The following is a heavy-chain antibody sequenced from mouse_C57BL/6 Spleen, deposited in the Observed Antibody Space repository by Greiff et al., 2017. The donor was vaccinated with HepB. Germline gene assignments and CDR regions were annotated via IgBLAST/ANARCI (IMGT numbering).Heavy chain of an antibody. J-gene: IGHJ4*01. Sequence: LVESGAELVRPGASVKLSCTASGFNIKDYYMHWVKQRPEQGLEWIGRIDPEDGDTEYAPKFQGKATMTADTSSNTAYLQLSSLTSEDTAVYYCTCYGELGTVYAMDYWGQGASVTVSS. D-gene: IGHD2-13*01. CDR1: GFNIKDYY. V-gene: IGHV14-1*01. CDR2: IDPEDGDT. CDR3: TCYGELGTVYAMDY.